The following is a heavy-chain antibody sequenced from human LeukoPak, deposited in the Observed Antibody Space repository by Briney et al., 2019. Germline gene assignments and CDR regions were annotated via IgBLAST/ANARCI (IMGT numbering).Heavy chain of an antibody. CDR2: IYTSGST. J-gene: IGHJ4*02. CDR1: GGSISSYY. D-gene: IGHD6-13*01. V-gene: IGHV4-4*07. Sequence: SETLSLTCTVSGGSISSYYWSWIRQPAGRGLEWIGRIYTSGSTNYNPSLKSRVTMSVDTSKNQFSLKLSSVTAADTAVYYCARDSGIAAAGDYYFDYWGQGTLVTVSS. CDR3: ARDSGIAAAGDYYFDY.